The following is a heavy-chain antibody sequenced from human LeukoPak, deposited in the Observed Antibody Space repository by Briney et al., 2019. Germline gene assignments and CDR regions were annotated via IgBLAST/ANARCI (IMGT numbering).Heavy chain of an antibody. J-gene: IGHJ3*01. D-gene: IGHD2-8*02. CDR2: IYYSGST. CDR1: SGSISSYY. CDR3: ARPLNTGDVDAFDV. V-gene: IGHV4-59*08. Sequence: SETLSLTCTVSSGSISSYYWSWIRQPPGKGLEWIGYIYYSGSTNYNPSLKSRVTISVDTSKNQFSLKVSAVTAADTAVYYCARPLNTGDVDAFDVWGQGTMVTVFS.